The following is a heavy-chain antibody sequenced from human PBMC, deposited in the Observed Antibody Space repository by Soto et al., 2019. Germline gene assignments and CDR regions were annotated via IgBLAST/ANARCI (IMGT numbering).Heavy chain of an antibody. J-gene: IGHJ4*02. Sequence: RASVKVSCKASGYNFINYGITWVRQAPGQGLEWMGWIRVHKGNTNYAQKFQGRVTMTTDTSTSTAYMELRSLRPDDTAVYYCVRDLDGSGSYYTDYWGPGTLVTVSS. CDR3: VRDLDGSGSYYTDY. CDR1: GYNFINYG. CDR2: IRVHKGNT. D-gene: IGHD3-10*01. V-gene: IGHV1-18*01.